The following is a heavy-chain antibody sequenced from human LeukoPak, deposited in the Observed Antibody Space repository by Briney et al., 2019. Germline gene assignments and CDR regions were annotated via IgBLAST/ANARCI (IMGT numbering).Heavy chain of an antibody. CDR2: INSDGSST. D-gene: IGHD3-10*01. CDR1: GFTFSSSW. CDR3: ARVQYYGSGSYYNWFDP. V-gene: IGHV3-74*01. Sequence: GGSLRLSCAASGFTFSSSWMHWVRQAPGKGLVWVSRINSDGSSTTYADSVKGRFTISRDNAKDTLYLQMNSLRAEDTAVYYCARVQYYGSGSYYNWFDPWGQGTLVTVSS. J-gene: IGHJ5*02.